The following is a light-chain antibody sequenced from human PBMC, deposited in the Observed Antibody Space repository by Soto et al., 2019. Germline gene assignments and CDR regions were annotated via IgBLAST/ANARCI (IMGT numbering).Light chain of an antibody. J-gene: IGLJ1*01. CDR1: SGDVGGYNY. CDR2: EVS. Sequence: QSVLTQPPSASGSPGQSVTISCTGTSGDVGGYNYVSWYQQHPGKAPKLMIFEVSERPSGVPDRFSAPKSGNTASLTVSGLQAEDEADYYCSSYAGSNNYVFGTGTKLTVL. V-gene: IGLV2-8*01. CDR3: SSYAGSNNYV.